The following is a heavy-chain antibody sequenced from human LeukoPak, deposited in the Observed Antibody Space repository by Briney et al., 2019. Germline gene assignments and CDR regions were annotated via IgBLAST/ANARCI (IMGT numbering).Heavy chain of an antibody. D-gene: IGHD6-13*01. CDR1: GFTFDDYG. V-gene: IGHV3-20*04. Sequence: GGSLRLSCAASGFTFDDYGMSWVRQAPGKGLEWVSGINWNGGSTSYADSVKGRFTISRDTAKNSLYLQMNSLRAEDAALYYCARLKAAAGSNFDYWGQGTLVTVSS. CDR3: ARLKAAAGSNFDY. CDR2: INWNGGST. J-gene: IGHJ4*02.